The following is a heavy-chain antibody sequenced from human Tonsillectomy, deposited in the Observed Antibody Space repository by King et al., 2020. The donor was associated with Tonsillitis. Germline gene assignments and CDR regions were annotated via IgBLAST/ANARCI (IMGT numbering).Heavy chain of an antibody. V-gene: IGHV3-30*04. CDR3: ARVQAAAGTMFDP. CDR1: GFTFSRFA. D-gene: IGHD6-13*01. CDR2: ISYNGSKQ. J-gene: IGHJ5*02. Sequence: VQLVESGGGVVQPGRSLRLSCAASGFTFSRFAMHWVRQTPGKGLEWVAVISYNGSKQYYADSVKGRFTISRDNSKNTLYLQMNSLRTEDTAVYYCARVQAAAGTMFDPWGQGPLVTVSS.